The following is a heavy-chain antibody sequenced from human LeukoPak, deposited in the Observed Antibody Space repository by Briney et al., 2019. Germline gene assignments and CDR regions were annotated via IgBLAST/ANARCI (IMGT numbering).Heavy chain of an antibody. V-gene: IGHV3-30*02. CDR3: AKDGRRRSIAAAGTSHDY. CDR1: GFTFSSYG. Sequence: GGSLRLSCAASGFTFSSYGMHWVRQAPGKGLEWVAFIRYDGSNKYYADSVKGRFTISRDNSKNTLYLQMNSLRAEDTAVYYCAKDGRRRSIAAAGTSHDYWGQGTLVTVSS. J-gene: IGHJ4*02. D-gene: IGHD6-13*01. CDR2: IRYDGSNK.